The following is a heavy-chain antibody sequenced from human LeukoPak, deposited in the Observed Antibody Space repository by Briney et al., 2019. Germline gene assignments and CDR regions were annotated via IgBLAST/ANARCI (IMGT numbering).Heavy chain of an antibody. CDR3: AREPSAVAGYYYYGMDV. V-gene: IGHV4-4*07. CDR2: IYTSGST. Sequence: PAETLTLTCTVSGGSISSYYWSWIRQPAGKGLEWMGCIYTSGSTNYNASLKSRVTMSVDTAKNQFSLKLSSVTAADTAVYDCAREPSAVAGYYYYGMDVWGQGTTATVS. J-gene: IGHJ6*02. D-gene: IGHD6-19*01. CDR1: GGSISSYY.